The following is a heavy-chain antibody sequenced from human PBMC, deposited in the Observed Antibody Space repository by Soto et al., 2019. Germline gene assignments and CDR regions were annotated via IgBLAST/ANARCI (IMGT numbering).Heavy chain of an antibody. D-gene: IGHD3-10*01. Sequence: TSETLSLTCTVSGGSFSGYYWSWIRQPPGKGLEWIGEINHSGSTNYNPSLKSRVTISVDTSKNQFSLKLSSVTAADTAVYYCARRDMVRGVIIGAFDIWGQGTMVT. CDR3: ARRDMVRGVIIGAFDI. CDR1: GGSFSGYY. V-gene: IGHV4-34*01. J-gene: IGHJ3*02. CDR2: INHSGST.